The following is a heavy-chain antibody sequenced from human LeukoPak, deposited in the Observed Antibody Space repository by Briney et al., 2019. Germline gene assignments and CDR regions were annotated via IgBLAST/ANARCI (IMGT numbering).Heavy chain of an antibody. CDR3: ARDPHTSNQPDY. CDR2: SYKSGRP. Sequence: PSETLSLTCALPGPSISVTHWWGWVRPPPGRGLEWIGESYKSGRPNHNPSLRSRVAIAEDKFKNQFLLKLTSVTAADTAVYYCARDPHTSNQPDYWGQGTLVTVSS. CDR1: GPSISVTHW. V-gene: IGHV4-4*02. J-gene: IGHJ4*02. D-gene: IGHD2-2*01.